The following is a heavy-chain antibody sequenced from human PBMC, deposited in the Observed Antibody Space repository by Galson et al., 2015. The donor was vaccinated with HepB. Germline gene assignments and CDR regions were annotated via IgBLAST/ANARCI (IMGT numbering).Heavy chain of an antibody. CDR2: IYDSKET. CDR1: GGSLSSYY. Sequence: LSLTCTVSGGSLSSYYWSWIRQPPGKGLAWIGFIYDSKETTYNPSPKSRVTISVDTSKNQFSLKLTSVTAADTAVYYCARDAVGDSSGSNWFDPWGQGTLVTVSS. D-gene: IGHD6-19*01. J-gene: IGHJ5*02. V-gene: IGHV4-59*01. CDR3: ARDAVGDSSGSNWFDP.